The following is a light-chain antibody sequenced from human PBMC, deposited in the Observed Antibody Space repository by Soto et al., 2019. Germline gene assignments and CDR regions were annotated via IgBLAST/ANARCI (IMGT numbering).Light chain of an antibody. CDR2: EVT. Sequence: QSALTQPASVSGSPGQSVTISCTGTSSDVGGYNYVSWYQQHPGTAPKLLIYEVTYRPSGVSDRFSGSKSGNTASLTVSGLQAEDEADYYCSSYSSSATLYVFGTGTKVTVL. J-gene: IGLJ1*01. V-gene: IGLV2-14*01. CDR1: SSDVGGYNY. CDR3: SSYSSSATLYV.